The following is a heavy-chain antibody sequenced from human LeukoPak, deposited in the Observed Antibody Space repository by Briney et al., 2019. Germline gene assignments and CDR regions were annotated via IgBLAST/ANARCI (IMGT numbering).Heavy chain of an antibody. CDR1: GYTFTSYG. Sequence: ASVKVSCKASGYTFTSYGISWVRQAPGKGLEWMGWISAYNGNTNYAQKFQGRVTITRDTSASTAYMELSSLRSEDTAVYYCARTLAVLGGWFDPWGQGTLVTVSS. J-gene: IGHJ5*02. CDR3: ARTLAVLGGWFDP. D-gene: IGHD3-3*02. V-gene: IGHV1-18*01. CDR2: ISAYNGNT.